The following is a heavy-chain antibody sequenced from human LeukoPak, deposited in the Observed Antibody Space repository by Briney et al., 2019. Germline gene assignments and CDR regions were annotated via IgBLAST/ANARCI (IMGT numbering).Heavy chain of an antibody. V-gene: IGHV1-2*02. J-gene: IGHJ5*02. D-gene: IGHD2-2*01. CDR2: INPNSGGT. CDR1: GYTFTSYD. Sequence: GASVKVSCKASGYTFTSYDINWVRQATGQGLEWMGWINPNSGGTNYAQKFQGRVTMTRDTSISTAYMELSRLRSDDTAVYYCARARASCSSTSCSNWFDPWGQGTLVTVSS. CDR3: ARARASCSSTSCSNWFDP.